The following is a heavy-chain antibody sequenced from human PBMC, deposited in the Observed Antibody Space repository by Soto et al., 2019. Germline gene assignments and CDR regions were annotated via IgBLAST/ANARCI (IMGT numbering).Heavy chain of an antibody. D-gene: IGHD3-22*01. CDR1: GYTFTSYG. CDR3: ARGIITMIVVVPDAFDI. V-gene: IGHV1-18*01. CDR2: ISAYNGNT. J-gene: IGHJ3*02. Sequence: ASVKVSCKASGYTFTSYGISWVRQAPGQGLEWMGWISAYNGNTNYAQKLQGRVTMTTDTSTSTAYMELRSLRSDDTAVYYCARGIITMIVVVPDAFDIWGQGKMVTVSS.